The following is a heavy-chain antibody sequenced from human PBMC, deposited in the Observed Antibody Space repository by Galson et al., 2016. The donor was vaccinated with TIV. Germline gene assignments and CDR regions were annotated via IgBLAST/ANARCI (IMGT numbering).Heavy chain of an antibody. CDR2: ISSRGTYT. J-gene: IGHJ3*02. CDR1: GFTVSSNY. Sequence: SLRLSCAASGFTVSSNYMNWVRQAPGKGLEWISSISSRGTYTHYADSVKGRVTISRDNANNSMYLQMNSLRAEDTAVYYCARDGARIGAHSAFDIWGQGTMVTVSS. V-gene: IGHV3-21*06. D-gene: IGHD3-16*01. CDR3: ARDGARIGAHSAFDI.